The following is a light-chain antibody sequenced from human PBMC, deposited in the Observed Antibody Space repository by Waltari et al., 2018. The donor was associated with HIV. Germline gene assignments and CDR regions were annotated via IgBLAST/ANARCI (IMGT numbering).Light chain of an antibody. CDR3: QQYYTFPRT. CDR2: GAS. CDR1: QTDRSS. Sequence: DIQITQSPPSLSASVGQRVTITCRASQTDRSSLAWYQQRPGKAPKSLVYGASKLQTEVPSRFSAGGSGTNFSLTISSLKPEDFATYICQQYYTFPRTFGRGTRVDMK. V-gene: IGKV1D-16*01. J-gene: IGKJ1*01.